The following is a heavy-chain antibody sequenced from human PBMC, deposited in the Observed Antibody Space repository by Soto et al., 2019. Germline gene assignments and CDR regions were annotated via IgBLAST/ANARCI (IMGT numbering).Heavy chain of an antibody. CDR2: IYSGGST. J-gene: IGHJ5*02. D-gene: IGHD1-26*01. CDR1: GFTVSSNY. V-gene: IGHV3-66*01. Sequence: EVQLVESGGGLVQPGGSLRLSCAASGFTVSSNYMSWVRQAPGKGLEWVSVIYSGGSTYYADSVKGRFTISRDNSKNTLYTQMYSLRAEDPGVYDCASGRELLCSWGQRTLVTVSS. CDR3: ASGRELLCS.